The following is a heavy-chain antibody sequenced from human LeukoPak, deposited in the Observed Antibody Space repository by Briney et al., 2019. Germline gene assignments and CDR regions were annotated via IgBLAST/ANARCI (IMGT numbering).Heavy chain of an antibody. CDR3: ARTREDAFDI. CDR1: GYTFTSYG. J-gene: IGHJ3*02. Sequence: GASVTVSFKASGYTFTSYGISWVRQAPGQGREWMGWISAYNGNTNYAQKLQGRVTMTTDTSTSTAYMELRSLRSDDTAVYYCARTREDAFDIWGQGTMVTVSS. D-gene: IGHD2-2*01. CDR2: ISAYNGNT. V-gene: IGHV1-18*01.